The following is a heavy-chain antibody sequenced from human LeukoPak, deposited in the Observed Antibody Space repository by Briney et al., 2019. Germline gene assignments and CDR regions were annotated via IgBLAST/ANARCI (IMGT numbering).Heavy chain of an antibody. CDR2: MNPNSGNT. CDR1: GHTFTSYD. J-gene: IGHJ6*02. D-gene: IGHD3-10*01. CDR3: ATDQRGAGLGFRYGSGSYNGLDV. V-gene: IGHV1-8*01. Sequence: ASVKVSCKASGHTFTSYDINWVRQATGQGLEWMGWMNPNSGNTGYAQKFQGRVTMTRNTSISTAYMELSSLRPEDTAVYYCATDQRGAGLGFRYGSGSYNGLDVWGQGTTDTVSS.